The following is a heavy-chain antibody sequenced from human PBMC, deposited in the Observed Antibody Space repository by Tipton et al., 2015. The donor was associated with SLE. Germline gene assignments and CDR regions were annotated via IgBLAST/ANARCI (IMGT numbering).Heavy chain of an antibody. CDR3: VSSSPVTRDY. CDR2: VYSGGNT. D-gene: IGHD4-17*01. CDR1: GGSISSSPYY. J-gene: IGHJ4*02. V-gene: IGHV4-39*07. Sequence: TLSLTCTVPGGSISSSPYYWAWIRQPPGKGLEWIGTVYSGGNTYHIPSLKTRVTISVDTSRNQFSLKLTSVTAADTAVYYCVSSSPVTRDYWGQGTLVTVSS.